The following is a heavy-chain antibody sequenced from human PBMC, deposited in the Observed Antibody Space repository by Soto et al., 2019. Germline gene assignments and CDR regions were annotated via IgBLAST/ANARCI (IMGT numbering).Heavy chain of an antibody. CDR3: ARDWGHYDFWSGYYQAYYYYGMDV. CDR2: INHSGST. CDR1: GGSFSGYY. Sequence: PSETLSLTCAVYGGSFSGYYWSWIRQPPGKGLEWIGEINHSGSTNYNPSLKSRVTISVDTSKNQFSLKLSSVTAADTAVYCCARDWGHYDFWSGYYQAYYYYGMDVWGQGTTVT. V-gene: IGHV4-34*01. J-gene: IGHJ6*02. D-gene: IGHD3-3*01.